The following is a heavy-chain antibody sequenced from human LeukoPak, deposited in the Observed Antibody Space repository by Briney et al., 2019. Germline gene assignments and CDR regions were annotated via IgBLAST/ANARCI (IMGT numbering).Heavy chain of an antibody. CDR2: IRQDGSTK. J-gene: IGHJ4*02. V-gene: IGHV3-30*02. CDR1: GFTFSSYG. CDR3: ARDPTTTVTTFDY. Sequence: PGGSLRLSCAASGFTFSSYGMHWVRQAPGKGLEWVAVIRQDGSTKYYADSVKGRFTISRDNSKNTLYLQMNSLRAEDTAVYYRARDPTTTVTTFDYWGQGTLVTVSS. D-gene: IGHD4-17*01.